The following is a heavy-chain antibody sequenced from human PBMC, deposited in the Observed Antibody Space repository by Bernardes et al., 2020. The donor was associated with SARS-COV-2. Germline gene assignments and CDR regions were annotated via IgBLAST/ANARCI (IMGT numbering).Heavy chain of an antibody. CDR2: TTQSGRT. V-gene: IGHV4-34*01. Sequence: SETLSLTCGLYGGSFSDYYWTWIRQAPGKGLVWIGETTQSGRTKYNPSLKSRVTISIDSSKNQFSLQLKSVTAADTAVYYCAGSSCGIDCYIGGLRSWDYGMDVWGHGTTVTVSS. CDR3: AGSSCGIDCYIGGLRSWDYGMDV. J-gene: IGHJ6*02. D-gene: IGHD2-21*02. CDR1: GGSFSDYY.